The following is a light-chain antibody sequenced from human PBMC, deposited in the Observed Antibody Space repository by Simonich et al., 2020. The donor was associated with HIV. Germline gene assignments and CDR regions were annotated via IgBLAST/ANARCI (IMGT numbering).Light chain of an antibody. CDR1: QSVNSN. V-gene: IGKV3-15*01. CDR2: GAS. J-gene: IGKJ4*01. Sequence: EIVMTQSPVTLSVSPGERATLSCRASQSVNSNLAWYQQKPGQAPRLLIYGASTRATGIPARFSGSGSGTQFTPTISSMQSEDFAVYYCQQYNNWPPATFGGGTKVDIK. CDR3: QQYNNWPPAT.